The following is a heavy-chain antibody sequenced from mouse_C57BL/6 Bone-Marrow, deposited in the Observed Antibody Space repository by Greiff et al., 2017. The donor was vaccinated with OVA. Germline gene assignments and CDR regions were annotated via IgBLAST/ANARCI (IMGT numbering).Heavy chain of an antibody. Sequence: QVQLQQSGAELARPGASVKMSCKASGYTFPGSPMPWVKQRPGQGLEWIGDINPSSGYTKYNQKFKDKATLTADKSSSTAYMQLSSLTSEDSAVYYCARKRDYDYWGQGTTLTVSS. CDR1: GYTFPGSP. CDR2: INPSSGYT. D-gene: IGHD2-4*01. J-gene: IGHJ2*01. V-gene: IGHV1-4*01. CDR3: ARKRDYDY.